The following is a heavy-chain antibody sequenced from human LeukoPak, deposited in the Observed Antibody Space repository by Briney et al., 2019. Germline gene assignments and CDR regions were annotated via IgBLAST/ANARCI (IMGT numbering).Heavy chain of an antibody. D-gene: IGHD3-10*01. Sequence: PSETLSLTCAVSGGSLSGSYWSWIRQFPGKGLEWIGFVFYTGSFNYNPSLKSRVRISVDTSRNQFSLILTSVTAADTAIYYCARAETDHYYFDYLGQGILVTVSS. CDR1: GGSLSGSY. CDR3: ARAETDHYYFDY. J-gene: IGHJ4*02. V-gene: IGHV4-59*12. CDR2: VFYTGSF.